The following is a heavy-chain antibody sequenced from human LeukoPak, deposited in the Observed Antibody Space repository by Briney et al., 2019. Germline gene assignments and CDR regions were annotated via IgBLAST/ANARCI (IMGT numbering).Heavy chain of an antibody. J-gene: IGHJ4*02. Sequence: PGGSLRLSCAASGFPFSSYAMSWVRQAPGKGLEWVSGIRTNGGSTSYADSVKGRFTISRDNPRNTLYMEMNSLRAEDTAVYYCSVLHRFYDGSGFLVQWGQGTLVTVSS. CDR1: GFPFSSYA. CDR2: IRTNGGST. D-gene: IGHD3-22*01. CDR3: SVLHRFYDGSGFLVQ. V-gene: IGHV3-23*01.